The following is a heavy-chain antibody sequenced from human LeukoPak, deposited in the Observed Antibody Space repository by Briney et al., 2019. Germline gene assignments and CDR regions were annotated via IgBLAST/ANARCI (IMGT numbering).Heavy chain of an antibody. Sequence: PGRSLRLSCAASGFTFSSYGMHWVRQAPGKGLEWVSGISGGGGSTYYADSVKGRFTISRDNSKNTLYLQMNSLRAEDTAVYYCARGGKYQFLSGYWGQGTLVTVSS. CDR1: GFTFSSYG. V-gene: IGHV3-23*01. CDR3: ARGGKYQFLSGY. D-gene: IGHD2-2*01. J-gene: IGHJ4*02. CDR2: ISGGGGST.